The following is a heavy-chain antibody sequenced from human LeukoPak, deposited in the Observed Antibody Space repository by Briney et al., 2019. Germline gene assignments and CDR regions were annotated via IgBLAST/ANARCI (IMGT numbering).Heavy chain of an antibody. J-gene: IGHJ5*02. V-gene: IGHV3-15*01. D-gene: IGHD1-26*01. CDR1: GFTLSNAY. CDR2: IKNKTNGGTT. Sequence: GGSLRLSCAASGFTLSNAYMSWVRQAPGKGLEWVGRIKNKTNGGTTDYAAPVKGRFTISRDDSKNTLYMQMNSLKTEDTAVYYCTTTIVGVTTWFDPWGQGTLVTVSS. CDR3: TTTIVGVTTWFDP.